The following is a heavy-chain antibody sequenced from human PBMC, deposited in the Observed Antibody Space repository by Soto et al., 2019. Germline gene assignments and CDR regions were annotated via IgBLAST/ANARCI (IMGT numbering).Heavy chain of an antibody. CDR1: VGTFSSYG. CDR2: IKLILGIT. Sequence: QVQLVQSGAEVKKPGSSVRVSCKASVGTFSSYGISWVRQAPGQVLEWMGRIKLILGITNYAQKFQDRVTITADKSTDTVYMELSSLRSEDTAVYYCARGPAVAGLYYSDDWGQGTLVTVTS. CDR3: ARGPAVAGLYYSDD. D-gene: IGHD6-13*01. V-gene: IGHV1-69*02. J-gene: IGHJ4*02.